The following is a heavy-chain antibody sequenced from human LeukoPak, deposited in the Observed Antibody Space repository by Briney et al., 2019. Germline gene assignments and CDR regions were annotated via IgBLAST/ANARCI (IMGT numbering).Heavy chain of an antibody. D-gene: IGHD4-17*01. CDR1: VGTFSSYT. CDR2: IIPILGIA. J-gene: IGHJ6*02. V-gene: IGHV1-69*02. Sequence: RASVKVSCKASVGTFSSYTISWVRQAPGQGLEWMGRIIPILGIANYAQKFQGRVTITADKSTSTAYMELSSLRSEDTAVYYCATPLDYGDFYYYYGMDVWGQGTTVTVSS. CDR3: ATPLDYGDFYYYYGMDV.